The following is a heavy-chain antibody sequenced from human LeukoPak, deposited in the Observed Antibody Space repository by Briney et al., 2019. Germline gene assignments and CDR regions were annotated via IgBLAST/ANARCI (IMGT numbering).Heavy chain of an antibody. Sequence: PGGSLRLFCAASGLIFSSHAMSWVRQAPGKGLEWVSSISGSGGSTYYTDSVTGRFTISRDNSKNTLYLQMNSLRAEDTALYFCAKDVPFCTSTDCYRWFDPWGQGTLVTVSS. CDR1: GLIFSSHA. J-gene: IGHJ5*02. CDR3: AKDVPFCTSTDCYRWFDP. V-gene: IGHV3-23*01. CDR2: ISGSGGST. D-gene: IGHD2-2*01.